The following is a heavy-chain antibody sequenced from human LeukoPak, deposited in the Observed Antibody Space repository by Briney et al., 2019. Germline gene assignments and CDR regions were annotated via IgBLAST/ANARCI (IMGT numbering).Heavy chain of an antibody. V-gene: IGHV3-30*02. CDR1: GFSFSDFG. Sequence: GGSLRLSCEAPGFSFSDFGMHWVRQAPGKGLEWVAYIRYDGTKKNHADSVKGRFTISRDNSKKTLYLQMNSLRGEDTAIYYCAKDMEDTAMDLVADFDSWGQGTLVTVSS. J-gene: IGHJ4*02. D-gene: IGHD5-18*01. CDR3: AKDMEDTAMDLVADFDS. CDR2: IRYDGTKK.